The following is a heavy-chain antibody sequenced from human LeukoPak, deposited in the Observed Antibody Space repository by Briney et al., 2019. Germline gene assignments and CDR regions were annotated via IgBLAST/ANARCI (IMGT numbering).Heavy chain of an antibody. CDR1: GFTFSSYS. J-gene: IGHJ4*02. D-gene: IGHD1-26*01. CDR2: ISSSSSCI. CDR3: ARDLEVGATY. Sequence: PGGSLRLSCAASGFTFSSYSMNWVRQAPGKGLEWVSSISSSSSCIYYADSVKGRFTISRDNAKNSLYLQMNSLRAEDTAVYYCARDLEVGATYWGQGTLVTVSS. V-gene: IGHV3-21*01.